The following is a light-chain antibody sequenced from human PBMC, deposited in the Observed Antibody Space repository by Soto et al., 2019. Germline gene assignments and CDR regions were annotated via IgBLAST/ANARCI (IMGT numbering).Light chain of an antibody. J-gene: IGKJ4*01. CDR3: QQYFSPPLT. CDR2: WAS. V-gene: IGKV4-1*01. Sequence: DIVMTQSPGSLAVSLGERATINCKSSQSVLYSSNNKNYLAWYQQKPGQPPKLLIYWASTRESGVPDRFSGSGSGTDFTLTISSLQAEDVAVYYCQQYFSPPLTFGGGTKVEIK. CDR1: QSVLYSSNNKNY.